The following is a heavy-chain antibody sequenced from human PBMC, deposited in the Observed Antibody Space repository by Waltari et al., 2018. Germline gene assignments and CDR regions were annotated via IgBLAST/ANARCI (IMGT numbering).Heavy chain of an antibody. J-gene: IGHJ4*02. CDR1: GFPFGSYG. CDR2: IWYDGNNK. V-gene: IGHV3-33*08. Sequence: QVQLAESGDGVVQPGRSLSPSCAPSGFPFGSYGLHWVRQAPGKGLEWVAVIWYDGNNKYYADSVKGRFTISRDNSKNTLYLQMNSLRAEDTAVYYCARETSHYYYFDYWGQGTLVTVSS. D-gene: IGHD2-21*01. CDR3: ARETSHYYYFDY.